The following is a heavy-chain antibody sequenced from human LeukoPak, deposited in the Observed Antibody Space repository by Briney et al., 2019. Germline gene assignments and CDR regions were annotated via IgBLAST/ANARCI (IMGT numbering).Heavy chain of an antibody. J-gene: IGHJ5*02. CDR1: GFTFNSYA. Sequence: GGSLRLSCAASGFTFNSYAMTWVRQAPGKGLEWVSAISGGGVNTYYADSVKGRFTISRDNFKNMLYLQMNSLRAEDTAVYYCAKTLGYSGYFSPWGQGTLVTVSS. CDR2: ISGGGVNT. D-gene: IGHD3-22*01. CDR3: AKTLGYSGYFSP. V-gene: IGHV3-23*01.